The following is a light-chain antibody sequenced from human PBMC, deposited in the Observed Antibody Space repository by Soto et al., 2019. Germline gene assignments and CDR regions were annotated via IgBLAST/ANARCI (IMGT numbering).Light chain of an antibody. Sequence: VMTQSPATLSVSPGERATLSCRASETVATNLAWYQQKPGQAPRLLISGASTRAAGISDRFRGSGSGTDFTLTISRLEPEDFAVYYCQQYGSSPTFGQGTKVDIK. CDR2: GAS. J-gene: IGKJ1*01. CDR1: ETVATN. CDR3: QQYGSSPT. V-gene: IGKV3-20*01.